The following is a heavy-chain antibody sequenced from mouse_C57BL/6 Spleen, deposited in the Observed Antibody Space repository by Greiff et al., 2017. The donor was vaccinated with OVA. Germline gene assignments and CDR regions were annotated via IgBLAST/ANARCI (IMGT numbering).Heavy chain of an antibody. V-gene: IGHV7-3*01. CDR3: ARYTETYDFDY. Sequence: EVKLMESGGGLVQPGGSLSLSCAASGFTFTDYYMSWVRQPPGKALEWLGFIRNKANGYTTEYSASVKGRFTISRDKSQSILYLQMNALRAEDSATYYCARYTETYDFDYWGQGTTLTVSS. J-gene: IGHJ2*01. CDR1: GFTFTDYY. CDR2: IRNKANGYTT. D-gene: IGHD2-14*01.